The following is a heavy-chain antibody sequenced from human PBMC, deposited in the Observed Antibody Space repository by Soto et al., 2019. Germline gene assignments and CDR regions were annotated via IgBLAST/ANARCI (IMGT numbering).Heavy chain of an antibody. Sequence: PGGSLRLSCAASGFTFSSYAMSWVRQAPGKGLEWVSAISGSGGSTYYADSVKGRFTISRDNSKNTLYLQMNSLRAEDTAVYYCANDDNSGWYIPDPWPFDYWGQGTLVTVSS. J-gene: IGHJ4*02. CDR2: ISGSGGST. CDR1: GFTFSSYA. CDR3: ANDDNSGWYIPDPWPFDY. V-gene: IGHV3-23*01. D-gene: IGHD6-19*01.